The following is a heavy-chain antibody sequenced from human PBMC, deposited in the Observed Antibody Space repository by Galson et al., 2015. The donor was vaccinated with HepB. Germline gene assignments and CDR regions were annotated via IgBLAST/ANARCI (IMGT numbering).Heavy chain of an antibody. Sequence: SLRLSCAASGFVFSNYAMSWVRQAPGKGLEWVSVISSNGGRTYYADSVKGRFTISRDNSKNTLYVQMNSLRAEDTAIYYCAKGGYYGSGSFDPWGQGTLVSVSS. V-gene: IGHV3-23*01. D-gene: IGHD3-10*01. J-gene: IGHJ5*02. CDR2: ISSNGGRT. CDR3: AKGGYYGSGSFDP. CDR1: GFVFSNYA.